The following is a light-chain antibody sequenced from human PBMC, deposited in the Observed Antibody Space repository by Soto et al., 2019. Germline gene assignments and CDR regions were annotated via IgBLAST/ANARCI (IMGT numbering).Light chain of an antibody. V-gene: IGLV2-14*01. Sequence: QSALTQPASVSGSLGKSITISCTGTITDVGGYNLVPWYQQNPGKAPKLMIYEVTNRPSGVSNRFSGSKSGNTASLTISGLQAEDEADYYCSSYTGTNTRVFGTGTKVTVL. CDR1: ITDVGGYNL. J-gene: IGLJ1*01. CDR2: EVT. CDR3: SSYTGTNTRV.